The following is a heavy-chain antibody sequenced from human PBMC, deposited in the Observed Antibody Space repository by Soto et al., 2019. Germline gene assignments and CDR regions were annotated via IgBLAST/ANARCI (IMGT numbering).Heavy chain of an antibody. D-gene: IGHD6-13*01. CDR3: ARSIAAPGDY. CDR1: GFTFSDHF. J-gene: IGHJ4*02. Sequence: GGSLRLSCAASGFTFSDHFMDWVRQAPGKGLEWVGRIRNKAKSYTTQYAASVKGRFTISRDDSQNSLYLQMNSLGTGDTAVYYCARSIAAPGDYWGRGTLVTVSS. V-gene: IGHV3-72*01. CDR2: IRNKAKSYTT.